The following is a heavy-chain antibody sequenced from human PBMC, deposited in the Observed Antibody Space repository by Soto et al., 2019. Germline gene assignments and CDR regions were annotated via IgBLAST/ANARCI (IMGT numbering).Heavy chain of an antibody. J-gene: IGHJ4*02. Sequence: GGSLRLSCAGSGFTFGDSYMSWIRQAPGKGLEWLSYISPGSRYPAYADSVKGRFTISRDNSKNTLYLQMNSLRAEDTAVYYCAKAGDYYDSSGYIDYWGQGTLVTVSS. D-gene: IGHD3-22*01. CDR1: GFTFGDSY. CDR2: ISPGSRYP. CDR3: AKAGDYYDSSGYIDY. V-gene: IGHV3-11*05.